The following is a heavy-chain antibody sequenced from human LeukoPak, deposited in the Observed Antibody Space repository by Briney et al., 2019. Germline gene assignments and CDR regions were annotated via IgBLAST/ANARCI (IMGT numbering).Heavy chain of an antibody. CDR3: ARQAGATTFDFYYYMDV. CDR2: IYPGDSDT. D-gene: IGHD1-26*01. Sequence: GASLQISCKGSGSSFANYWIGWVRQLPGKGLEWMGLIYPGDSDTRYSPSFQGQVTISADKSISTAYLQWSSLKASDTAMYYCARQAGATTFDFYYYMDVWGKGTTVTVSS. J-gene: IGHJ6*03. V-gene: IGHV5-51*01. CDR1: GSSFANYW.